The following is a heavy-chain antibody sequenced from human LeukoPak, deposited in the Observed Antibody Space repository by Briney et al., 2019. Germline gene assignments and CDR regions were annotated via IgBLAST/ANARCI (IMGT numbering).Heavy chain of an antibody. D-gene: IGHD3-22*01. V-gene: IGHV4-34*08. CDR2: INHSGST. J-gene: IGHJ4*02. CDR3: ATTYYYDSSGRKTVY. CDR1: GFTFASYA. Sequence: KSGGSLRLSCAASGFTFASYAMHWVRQAPGKGLEWIGEINHSGSTNYNPSLKSRVTISVDTSKNQFSLKLSSVTAADTAVYYCATTYYYDSSGRKTVYWGQGTLVTVSS.